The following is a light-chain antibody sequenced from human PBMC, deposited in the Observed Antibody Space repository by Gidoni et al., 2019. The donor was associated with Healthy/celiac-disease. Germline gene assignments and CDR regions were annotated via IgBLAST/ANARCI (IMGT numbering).Light chain of an antibody. CDR2: DAS. V-gene: IGKV3-11*01. J-gene: IGKJ1*01. CDR1: QSVSSY. CDR3: QQRSNWPPVT. Sequence: DIVLTQSPATLSLSPGERATLSCRASQSVSSYLAWYQQKPGQAPRLLIYDASNRATGIPARFSGSGSGTDFTLTISSLESEDFAVYYCQQRSNWPPVTFGQGTKVEIK.